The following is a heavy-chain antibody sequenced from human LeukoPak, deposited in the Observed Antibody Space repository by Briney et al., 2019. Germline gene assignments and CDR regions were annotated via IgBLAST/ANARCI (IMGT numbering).Heavy chain of an antibody. V-gene: IGHV3-30*02. CDR3: ATDSVDRYSTYNLGY. J-gene: IGHJ4*02. CDR1: GFTFSSYG. Sequence: GGSLRLSCAASGFTFSSYGMHWVRQAPGKGLEWVAFIRYDGSNKYYADSVKGRFTISGDNSKNTLYLQMNSLRAEDTAAYYCATDSVDRYSTYNLGYWGQGTLVTVSS. CDR2: IRYDGSNK. D-gene: IGHD6-13*01.